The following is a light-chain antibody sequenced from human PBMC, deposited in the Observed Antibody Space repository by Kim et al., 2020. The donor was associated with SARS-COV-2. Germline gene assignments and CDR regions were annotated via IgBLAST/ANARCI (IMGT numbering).Light chain of an antibody. J-gene: IGKJ5*01. Sequence: EIVLTQSPGTLSLCPGERVTLSCRASQSISSNYLAWYQQRPGQAPRLLISETSDRATGIPDRFSGSGSGTDFTLTITRLEPEDFAVYYCKKNGGSTQITLGQGTRREI. CDR1: QSISSNY. CDR3: KKNGGSTQIT. V-gene: IGKV3-20*01. CDR2: ETS.